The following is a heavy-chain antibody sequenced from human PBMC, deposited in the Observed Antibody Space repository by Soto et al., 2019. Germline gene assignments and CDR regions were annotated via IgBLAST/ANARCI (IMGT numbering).Heavy chain of an antibody. J-gene: IGHJ4*02. CDR1: GFTFSSYA. V-gene: IGHV3-30-3*01. CDR3: TRHKTDLRFLEWSYYFDY. D-gene: IGHD3-3*01. Sequence: QVQLVESGGGVVQPGRSLRLSCAASGFTFSSYAMHWVRQAPGKGLEWVAVISYDGSNKYYADSVKGRFSISRDNSKNTLYLQMNSLRAEDTAVYYCTRHKTDLRFLEWSYYFDYWGQGTLVTVSS. CDR2: ISYDGSNK.